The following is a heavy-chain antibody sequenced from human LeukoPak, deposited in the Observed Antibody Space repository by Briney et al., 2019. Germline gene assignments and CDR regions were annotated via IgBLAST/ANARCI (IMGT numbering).Heavy chain of an antibody. V-gene: IGHV1-24*01. CDR1: GFTLTELS. Sequence: ASVKVSCKVSGFTLTELSMHWVRQAPGKGLEWMGGFDPEDGEIIYAQNFQDRVTMTEDTSADTAYMELSSLRSDDTAVYYCATVLRGIVVPRFDDWGQGTLLTVSS. CDR2: FDPEDGEI. CDR3: ATVLRGIVVPRFDD. D-gene: IGHD3-10*01. J-gene: IGHJ4*02.